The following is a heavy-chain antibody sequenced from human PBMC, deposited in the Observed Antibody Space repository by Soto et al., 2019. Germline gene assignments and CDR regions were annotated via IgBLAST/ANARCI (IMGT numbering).Heavy chain of an antibody. CDR3: ARLYSSSSFDC. Sequence: QVQLVQSGAEVKKPGSSVKVSCKASGGTFSSYTISWVLQAPGQGLEWMGRIIPILGIANYAQKFQGRVTITADKSTSTAYMELSSLRSEDTAVYYCARLYSSSSFDCWGQGTLVTVSS. CDR1: GGTFSSYT. J-gene: IGHJ4*02. D-gene: IGHD6-13*01. CDR2: IIPILGIA. V-gene: IGHV1-69*02.